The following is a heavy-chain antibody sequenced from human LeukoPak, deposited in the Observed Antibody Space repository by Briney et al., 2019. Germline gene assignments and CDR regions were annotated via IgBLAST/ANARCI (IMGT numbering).Heavy chain of an antibody. V-gene: IGHV3-30*03. CDR1: GFTFSSYG. CDR2: ISYDGSNK. CDR3: ARSYSNHLFGMDV. J-gene: IGHJ6*02. D-gene: IGHD4-11*01. Sequence: PGRSLRLSCAASGFTFSSYGMHWVRQAPGKGLEWVAVISYDGSNKYYADSVKGRFTISRDNSKNTLYLQMNSLRAEDTAVYYCARSYSNHLFGMDVWGQGTTVTVSS.